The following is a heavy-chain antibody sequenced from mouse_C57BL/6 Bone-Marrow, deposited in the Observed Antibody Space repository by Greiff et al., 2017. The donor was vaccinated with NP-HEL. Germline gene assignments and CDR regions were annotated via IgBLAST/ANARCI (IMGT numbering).Heavy chain of an antibody. J-gene: IGHJ3*01. CDR2: ISSGSSTI. CDR3: ARPGYYYGSSGAY. V-gene: IGHV5-17*01. CDR1: GFTFSDYG. D-gene: IGHD1-1*01. Sequence: DVMLVESGGGLVKPGGSLKLSCAASGFTFSDYGMHWVRQAPEKGLEWVAYISSGSSTIYYADTVKGRFTISRDNAKNTLFLQMTSLRSEDTAMYYCARPGYYYGSSGAYWGQGTLVTVSA.